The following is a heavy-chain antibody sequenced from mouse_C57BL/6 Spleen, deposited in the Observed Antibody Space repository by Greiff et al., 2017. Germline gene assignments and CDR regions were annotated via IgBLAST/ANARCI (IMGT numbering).Heavy chain of an antibody. J-gene: IGHJ1*03. CDR2: INSDGGST. V-gene: IGHV5-2*01. Sequence: VQLKQPGGGLVQPGESLKLSCESNDYEFPSHDMSWVRKTPEQRLELVAAINSDGGSTYYPDTMERRFIISRDNTKKTLYLQLSSLRSEDTAVYYCARQGYGSSYWYFDVWGTGTTVTVSS. CDR3: ARQGYGSSYWYFDV. CDR1: DYEFPSHD. D-gene: IGHD1-1*01.